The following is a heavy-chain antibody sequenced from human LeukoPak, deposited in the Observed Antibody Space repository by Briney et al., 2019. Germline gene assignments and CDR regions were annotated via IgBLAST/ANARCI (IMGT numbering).Heavy chain of an antibody. J-gene: IGHJ4*02. D-gene: IGHD3-22*01. CDR3: AREPDYYDSSGYYD. V-gene: IGHV4-39*07. CDR1: GGSINSSSYY. CDR2: INHSGST. Sequence: PSETLSLTCTVSGGSINSSSYYWGWIRQPPGKGLEWIGEINHSGSTNYNPSLKSRVTISVDTSKNQFSLKLSSVTAADTAVYYCAREPDYYDSSGYYDWGQGTLVTVSS.